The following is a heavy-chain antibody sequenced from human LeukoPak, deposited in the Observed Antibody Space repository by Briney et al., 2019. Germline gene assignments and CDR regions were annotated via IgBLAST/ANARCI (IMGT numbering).Heavy chain of an antibody. V-gene: IGHV3-7*01. J-gene: IGHJ5*02. CDR2: IKQDGSEK. CDR3: ARAHLIFYSGGSCYSGWFDP. CDR1: GFTFSSYW. Sequence: GGSLRLSCAASGFTFSSYWMSWVRQAPGKGLEWVANIKQDGSEKYYVDSVKGRFTISRDNAKNSLYLQMNSLRAEDTAVYYCARAHLIFYSGGSCYSGWFDPWGQGTLVTVSS. D-gene: IGHD2-15*01.